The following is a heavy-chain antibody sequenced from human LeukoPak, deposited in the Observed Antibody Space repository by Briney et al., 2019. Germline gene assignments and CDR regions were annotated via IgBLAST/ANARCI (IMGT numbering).Heavy chain of an antibody. CDR2: IYSGGST. CDR1: GFTVSSNY. V-gene: IGHV3-53*01. D-gene: IGHD5-12*01. J-gene: IGHJ4*02. Sequence: PGGSLRLSCAASGFTVSSNYMSWVRQAPGKGLEWVSVIYSGGSTYYADSVKGGFTISRDNSKNKMYLQINSLRAENTALYNSAREGRYSGYEFDYWGQGTLVTVSS. CDR3: AREGRYSGYEFDY.